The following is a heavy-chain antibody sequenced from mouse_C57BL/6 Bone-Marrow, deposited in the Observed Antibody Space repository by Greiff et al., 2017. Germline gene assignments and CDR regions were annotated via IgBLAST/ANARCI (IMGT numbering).Heavy chain of an antibody. CDR3: ARRGDGYYPYFDY. D-gene: IGHD2-3*01. Sequence: EVQLQQSGPGLVKPGASVKISCTASGYSFTDYNMNWVKQSNGKSLEWIGVINPNYGTTSYNQKFKGKATLTVDQSSSTASMQLNSLTSEDSAVYYCARRGDGYYPYFDYWGQGTTLSASS. V-gene: IGHV1-39*01. J-gene: IGHJ2*01. CDR2: INPNYGTT. CDR1: GYSFTDYN.